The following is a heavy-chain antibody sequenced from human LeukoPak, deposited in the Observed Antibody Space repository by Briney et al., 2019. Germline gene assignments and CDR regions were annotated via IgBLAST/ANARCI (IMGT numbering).Heavy chain of an antibody. CDR3: ARKENVYYYFDY. J-gene: IGHJ4*02. V-gene: IGHV4-34*01. CDR1: GGSFSGYY. D-gene: IGHD3-10*01. Sequence: SETLSLTCAVYGGSFSGYYWSWIRQPPGKGLEWIGEINHSGSTNYNPSLKSRVTISVDTSKNQFSLKLSSVTAADTAVYYCARKENVYYYFDYWGQGTLVTVSS. CDR2: INHSGST.